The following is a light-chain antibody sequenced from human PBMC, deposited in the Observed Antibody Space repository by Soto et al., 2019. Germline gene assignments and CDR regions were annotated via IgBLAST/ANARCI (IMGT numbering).Light chain of an antibody. CDR3: QQYNNRPPDT. CDR1: QSVSSN. Sequence: EIVMTQSPATLSVSPGERATLSCRASQSVSSNLAWYQQKPGQAPRLLIYGASTRATGIPARFSGSGSETEFTLTISSLQSEDFAVYYCQQYNNRPPDTFGQGTKVDIK. CDR2: GAS. J-gene: IGKJ1*01. V-gene: IGKV3-15*01.